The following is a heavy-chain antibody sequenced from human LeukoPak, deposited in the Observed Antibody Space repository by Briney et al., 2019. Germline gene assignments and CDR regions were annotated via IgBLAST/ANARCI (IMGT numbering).Heavy chain of an antibody. CDR2: FYNSGSS. D-gene: IGHD3-16*01. J-gene: IGHJ4*02. CDR3: TRGAGWLIDY. V-gene: IGHV4-59*01. Sequence: SETLSLTCTVSGGSISDYYRGWIRQPPGKGLEWIGYFYNSGSSTYNPSLKSRVTISVDTSKEQFSLKVNSVTAADTAVYYCTRGAGWLIDYWGQGILVTVSS. CDR1: GGSISDYY.